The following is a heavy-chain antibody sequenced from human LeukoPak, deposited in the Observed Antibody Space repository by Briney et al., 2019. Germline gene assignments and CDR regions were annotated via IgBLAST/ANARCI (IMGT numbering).Heavy chain of an antibody. CDR2: ISSSGDTI. Sequence: KPGGSLRLSCAASGFPFSDYYMSWIRQAPGKGLEWVSHISSSGDTIYYADSVKGRFTISRDNAKNSVNLQMTSMRAEDTAVYYCAKRDVVPAARGDAFDIWGQGTMVTVS. CDR1: GFPFSDYY. D-gene: IGHD2-2*01. J-gene: IGHJ3*02. CDR3: AKRDVVPAARGDAFDI. V-gene: IGHV3-11*01.